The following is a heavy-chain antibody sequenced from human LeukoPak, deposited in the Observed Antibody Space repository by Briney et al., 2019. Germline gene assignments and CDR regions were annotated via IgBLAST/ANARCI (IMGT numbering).Heavy chain of an antibody. CDR3: AKDWTTRYFDWLLEDAFDI. Sequence: GGSLRLSCAASGFTFSSYSMNWVRQAPGKGLEWVSSISSSSSYIYYADSVKGRFTISRDNAKNSLYLQMNSLRAEDTALYYCAKDWTTRYFDWLLEDAFDIWGQGTMVTVSS. J-gene: IGHJ3*02. V-gene: IGHV3-21*04. CDR2: ISSSSSYI. CDR1: GFTFSSYS. D-gene: IGHD3-9*01.